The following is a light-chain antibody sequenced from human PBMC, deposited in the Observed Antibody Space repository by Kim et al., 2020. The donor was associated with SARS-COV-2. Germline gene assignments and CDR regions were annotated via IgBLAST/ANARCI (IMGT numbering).Light chain of an antibody. Sequence: QSALTQPPSASGSPGQSITISCTGTSSDVGAYDYVTWYQQQPGGVPRLLIHNVSRRPTAVPSRFSGSKAGNTASLTVSGLQPEDEADYYCSSYAGHGNGIFGTGTKVTVL. CDR2: NVS. CDR1: SSDVGAYDY. CDR3: SSYAGHGNGI. V-gene: IGLV2-8*01. J-gene: IGLJ1*01.